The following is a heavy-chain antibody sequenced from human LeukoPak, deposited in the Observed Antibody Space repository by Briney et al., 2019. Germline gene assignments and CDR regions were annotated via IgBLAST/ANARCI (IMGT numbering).Heavy chain of an antibody. J-gene: IGHJ3*02. CDR2: ISGSGGST. V-gene: IGHV3-23*01. Sequence: PGGSLRLSCAASGFTFSSYAMSWVRQAPGKGLEWVSPISGSGGSTYYADSVKGRFTISRDNSKNTLYLQMNSLRAEDTAVDYCAKDINTAMASSDAFDIWGQGTMVTVSS. D-gene: IGHD5-18*01. CDR1: GFTFSSYA. CDR3: AKDINTAMASSDAFDI.